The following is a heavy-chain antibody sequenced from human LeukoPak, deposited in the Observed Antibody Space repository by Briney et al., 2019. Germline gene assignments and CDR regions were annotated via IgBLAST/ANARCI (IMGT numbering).Heavy chain of an antibody. CDR3: ARRGYGSGSYYQGA. J-gene: IGHJ5*02. Sequence: SETLSLTCAVYGGSFSGYYWSWIRQPPGKRLEWIGEINHSGSTNYNPSLKSRVTISVDTSKNQFSLKLSSVTAADTAVYYCARRGYGSGSYYQGAWGQGTLVTVSS. CDR1: GGSFSGYY. CDR2: INHSGST. D-gene: IGHD3-10*01. V-gene: IGHV4-34*01.